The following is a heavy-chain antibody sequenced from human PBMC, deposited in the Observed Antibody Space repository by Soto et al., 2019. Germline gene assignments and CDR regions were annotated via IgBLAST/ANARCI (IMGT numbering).Heavy chain of an antibody. J-gene: IGHJ5*02. Sequence: SVTLPLTCTVSGGSIGSGDYYWSWIRQPPGKGLEWIGYIYYSGSTSYNPSLKSRVTISVDTSKNQFSLKLSSVTAADTAVYYCARSRVVVIPRNWFDPWGQGTLVTVSS. CDR2: IYYSGST. D-gene: IGHD3-22*01. CDR3: ARSRVVVIPRNWFDP. V-gene: IGHV4-30-4*01. CDR1: GGSIGSGDYY.